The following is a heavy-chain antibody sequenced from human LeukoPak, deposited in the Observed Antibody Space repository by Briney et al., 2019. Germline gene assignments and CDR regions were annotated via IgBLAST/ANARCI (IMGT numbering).Heavy chain of an antibody. CDR2: ISAYNGNT. CDR1: GYTFTSYG. Sequence: ASVKVSCKASGYTFTSYGISWVRHAPGQGLEWMGWISAYNGNTNYAQKFQGRVTMTTDTSTSTAHMERRSLRSDDTAVYYCARQGYSGHSQGAADYWGQGTLVTVSS. D-gene: IGHD4-23*01. V-gene: IGHV1-18*01. CDR3: ARQGYSGHSQGAADY. J-gene: IGHJ4*02.